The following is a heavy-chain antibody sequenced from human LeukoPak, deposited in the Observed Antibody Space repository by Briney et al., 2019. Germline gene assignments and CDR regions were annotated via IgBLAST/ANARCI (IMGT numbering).Heavy chain of an antibody. D-gene: IGHD3-16*02. CDR3: AKDLRMITFGGVIVH. Sequence: GSLRLSCAASGFTFSSYAMSWVRQAPGKGLEWVSAISGSGGSTYYADSVKGRFTISRDNSKNTLYLQMNSLRAEDTAVYYCAKDLRMITFGGVIVHWGQGTLVTVSS. J-gene: IGHJ4*02. CDR1: GFTFSSYA. CDR2: ISGSGGST. V-gene: IGHV3-23*01.